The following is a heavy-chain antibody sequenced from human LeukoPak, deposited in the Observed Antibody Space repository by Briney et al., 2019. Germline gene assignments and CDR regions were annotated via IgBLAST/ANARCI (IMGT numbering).Heavy chain of an antibody. V-gene: IGHV3-74*01. CDR1: EFTFSNYW. J-gene: IGHJ4*02. CDR3: VRGSAAGEY. Sequence: PGGSRRLSCAASEFTFSNYWMHWVRQAPGKGRLWVSRINPDRSIPSYADSVKGRFTMSRDNAKNTLHLEMNSLRAEDTAVYFCVRGSAAGEYWGQGTLVTVS. CDR2: INPDRSIP. D-gene: IGHD3-16*01.